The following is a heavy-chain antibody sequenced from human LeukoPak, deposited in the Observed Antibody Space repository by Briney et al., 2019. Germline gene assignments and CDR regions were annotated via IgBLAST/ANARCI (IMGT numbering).Heavy chain of an antibody. CDR2: IYFGGST. V-gene: IGHV4-38-2*02. J-gene: IGHJ6*03. CDR1: GYSISSGYY. Sequence: PSETLSLTCTVSGYSISSGYYWGWIRQPPGKGLEWIGSIYFGGSTYYNPSLKSRVTISVDTSKNQFSLKLSSVTAADTAVYYCARHYYDSSGYSNYFYYYYMDVWGKGTTVTVSS. D-gene: IGHD3-22*01. CDR3: ARHYYDSSGYSNYFYYYYMDV.